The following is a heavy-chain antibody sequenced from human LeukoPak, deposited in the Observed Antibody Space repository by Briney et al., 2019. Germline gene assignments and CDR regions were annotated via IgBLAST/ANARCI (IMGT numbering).Heavy chain of an antibody. Sequence: GASVKVSCKASGYTFTSYDINWVRQATGQGLEGMGWMNPNSGNTGYAQKFQGRVTMTRNTSISTAYMELSSLRSEDTAVYYCARETGIAARRYYYYMDVWGKGTTVTVSS. V-gene: IGHV1-8*01. CDR1: GYTFTSYD. J-gene: IGHJ6*03. CDR2: MNPNSGNT. D-gene: IGHD6-6*01. CDR3: ARETGIAARRYYYYMDV.